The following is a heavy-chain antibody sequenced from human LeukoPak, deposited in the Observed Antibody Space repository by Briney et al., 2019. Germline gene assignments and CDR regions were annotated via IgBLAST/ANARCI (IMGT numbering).Heavy chain of an antibody. D-gene: IGHD4-17*01. V-gene: IGHV3-48*03. CDR2: ISSSGSTT. CDR3: ARDPYYGDYVV. Sequence: GGSLRLSCAASGFTFSSDEMNWVRQAPGKGLEWVSYISSSGSTTYYADSVKGRFTISRDNAKNSLYLQMNSLRAEDTAVYYCARDPYYGDYVVWGQGTLVTVSS. J-gene: IGHJ4*02. CDR1: GFTFSSDE.